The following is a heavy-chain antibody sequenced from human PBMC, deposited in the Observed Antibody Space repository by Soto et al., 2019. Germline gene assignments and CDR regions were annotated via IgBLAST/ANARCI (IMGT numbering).Heavy chain of an antibody. V-gene: IGHV3-48*02. Sequence: GGSLRLSCATSGFTFSGYAMNWVRQAPGKGLEWLSYISSSGTTIYYADSVKGRFAVSRDTAKNSLYLQMNSLRDEDTAVYYCARGYYGSGSYWWDYWGQGTLVTVSS. D-gene: IGHD3-10*01. CDR3: ARGYYGSGSYWWDY. CDR1: GFTFSGYA. J-gene: IGHJ4*02. CDR2: ISSSGTTI.